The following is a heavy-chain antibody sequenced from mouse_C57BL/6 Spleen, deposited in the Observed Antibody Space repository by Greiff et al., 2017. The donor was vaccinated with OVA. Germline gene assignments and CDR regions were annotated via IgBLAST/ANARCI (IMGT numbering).Heavy chain of an antibody. CDR2: IYPRSGNT. Sequence: VQGVESGAQLARPGASVKLSCKASGYTFTSYGISWVKQRTGQGLEWIGEIYPRSGNTYYNEKFKGKATLTAAKSSSTAYMELRSLTSEDSAVYFCARMASYYYGSSPYAKGDWGKGTSVTVAS. D-gene: IGHD1-1*01. V-gene: IGHV1-81*01. CDR3: ARMASYYYGSSPYAKGD. J-gene: IGHJ4*01. CDR1: GYTFTSYG.